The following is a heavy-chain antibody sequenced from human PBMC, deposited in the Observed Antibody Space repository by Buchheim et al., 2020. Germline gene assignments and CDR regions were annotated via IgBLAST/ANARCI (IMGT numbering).Heavy chain of an antibody. CDR3: ARDPPSSSWSLDY. CDR2: ISYDGSNK. CDR1: GFTFSSYG. Sequence: QVQLVESGGGVVQPGRSLRLSCAASGFTFSSYGMHWVRQAPGKGLEWVAVISYDGSNKYYADSVKGRFTISRDNSKNTLYLQMNSLRAEDTAVYYCARDPPSSSWSLDYWGQGTL. D-gene: IGHD6-13*01. V-gene: IGHV3-30*03. J-gene: IGHJ4*02.